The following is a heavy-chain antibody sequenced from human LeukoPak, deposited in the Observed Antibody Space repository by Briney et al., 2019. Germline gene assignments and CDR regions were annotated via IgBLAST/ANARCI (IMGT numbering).Heavy chain of an antibody. CDR1: GYSFTSYW. V-gene: IGHV3-7*01. CDR2: IKQDGSEK. D-gene: IGHD2-2*01. Sequence: GESLKISCKGSGYSFTSYWIGWVRQAPGKGLEWVANIKQDGSEKYYVDSVKGRFTISRDNAKNSLYLQMNSLRAEDTAVYYCARHYPRDIVAVDWGQGTLVTVSS. CDR3: ARHYPRDIVAVD. J-gene: IGHJ4*02.